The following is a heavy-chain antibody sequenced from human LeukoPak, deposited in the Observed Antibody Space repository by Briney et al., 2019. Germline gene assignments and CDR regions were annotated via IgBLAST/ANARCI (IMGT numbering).Heavy chain of an antibody. CDR3: ARDLGVENCSSTSCRL. V-gene: IGHV3-48*01. Sequence: PGGSLRLSCAASGFTFSSYSMNWVRQAPGKGLECVSYISSSSSTIYYADSVKGRFTISRDNAKNSLYLQMNSLRAEDTAVYYCARDLGVENCSSTSCRLRGQGTLVTVSS. CDR1: GFTFSSYS. J-gene: IGHJ4*02. CDR2: ISSSSSTI. D-gene: IGHD2-2*01.